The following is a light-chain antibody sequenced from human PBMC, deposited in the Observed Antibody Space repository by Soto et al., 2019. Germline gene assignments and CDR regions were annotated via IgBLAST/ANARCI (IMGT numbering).Light chain of an antibody. J-gene: IGKJ1*01. Sequence: EIVMTQSPATLSVSPGERVTLSCRASQSISINLAWYQRKPGQSPRLLFSGASTRATGFPVRFSGSGSGTEFTLSISSLQSEDFAVYFCQQHNNWPPTFGQGTKVEI. CDR2: GAS. V-gene: IGKV3-15*01. CDR3: QQHNNWPPT. CDR1: QSISIN.